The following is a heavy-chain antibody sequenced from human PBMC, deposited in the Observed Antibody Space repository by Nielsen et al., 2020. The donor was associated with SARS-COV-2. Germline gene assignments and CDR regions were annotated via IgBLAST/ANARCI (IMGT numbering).Heavy chain of an antibody. V-gene: IGHV1-18*04. CDR3: ARGAGGYYYSTGYYFSSPLIDY. Sequence: ASVKVSCKPSGYTFTYYGITWVRQAPGQGLEWMGWINTKNGYTNYAQKAQGRVTLTADIAPSTVYMELSSLRSADTAIYYCARGAGGYYYSTGYYFSSPLIDYWGQGTLVTVSS. D-gene: IGHD3-22*01. CDR2: INTKNGYT. J-gene: IGHJ4*02. CDR1: GYTFTYYG.